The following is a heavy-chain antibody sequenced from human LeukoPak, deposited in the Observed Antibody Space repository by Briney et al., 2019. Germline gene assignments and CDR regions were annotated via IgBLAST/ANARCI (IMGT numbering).Heavy chain of an antibody. J-gene: IGHJ4*02. Sequence: GGSLRLSCAASGFTFSSYGMHWVRQAPGKGLEWVAVIWYDGSNKQYADSAKGRFTISRDNSKNTLYLEMNSLRAEDTAVYYCARSYDRSGYYFRMVEYWGQGTLVTVSS. V-gene: IGHV3-33*01. CDR2: IWYDGSNK. CDR1: GFTFSSYG. D-gene: IGHD3-22*01. CDR3: ARSYDRSGYYFRMVEY.